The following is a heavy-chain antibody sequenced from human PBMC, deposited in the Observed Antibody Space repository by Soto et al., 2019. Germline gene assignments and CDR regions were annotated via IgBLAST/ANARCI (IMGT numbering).Heavy chain of an antibody. J-gene: IGHJ6*02. D-gene: IGHD1-26*01. CDR2: ISRSNSNI. Sequence: GGSLRLSCAASGFTFSSYSIKWVRQAPGEGLERGSYISRSNSNIFYSVSVKVRFTISRDNAKNSLYLQMNSLRDEDSAVYYCAGATTFYYYGMDVWGQGTTVTV. CDR3: AGATTFYYYGMDV. V-gene: IGHV3-48*02. CDR1: GFTFSSYS.